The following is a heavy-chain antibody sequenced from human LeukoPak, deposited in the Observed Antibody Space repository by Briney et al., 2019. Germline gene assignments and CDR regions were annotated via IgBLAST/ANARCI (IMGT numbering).Heavy chain of an antibody. V-gene: IGHV1-18*01. J-gene: IGHJ4*02. CDR3: ARARAAGATRVDY. Sequence: GASVKVSCKASGYTFSRYGIRWVRQAPGQGLEWMGWISVYSGDTKYAQKVQGRVTMTTDTPTSTAYMELRSLTSDDTAVYFCARARAAGATRVDYWGQGTLVTVSS. CDR1: GYTFSRYG. D-gene: IGHD6-13*01. CDR2: ISVYSGDT.